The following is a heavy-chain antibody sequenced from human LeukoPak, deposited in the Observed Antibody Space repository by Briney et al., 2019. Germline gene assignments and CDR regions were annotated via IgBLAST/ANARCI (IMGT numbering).Heavy chain of an antibody. V-gene: IGHV3-30*18. D-gene: IGHD6-19*01. Sequence: GGSLRLSCAASGFTFSTYGMHWVRQAPGKGLEWVAVISYDGSNKYYADSVKGRFTISRDNSKNTLYLQMNSLRAEDTAVYYCAKDQGWYDLYWYFDLWGRGTLVTVSS. CDR2: ISYDGSNK. CDR1: GFTFSTYG. J-gene: IGHJ2*01. CDR3: AKDQGWYDLYWYFDL.